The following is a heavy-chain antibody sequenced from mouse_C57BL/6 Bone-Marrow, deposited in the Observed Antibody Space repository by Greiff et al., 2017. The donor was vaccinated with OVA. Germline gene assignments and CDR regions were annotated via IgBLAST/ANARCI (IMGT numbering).Heavy chain of an antibody. CDR3: ARSDYDYFDY. CDR2: ISSGSSTI. D-gene: IGHD2-4*01. V-gene: IGHV5-17*01. J-gene: IGHJ2*01. Sequence: VQLQHSGGGLVKPGGSLKLSCAASGFTFSDYGMHWVRQAPEKGLEWVAYISSGSSTIYYADTVKGRFTISRDNAKNTLFLQMTSLRSEDTAMYYCARSDYDYFDYWGQGTTLTVSS. CDR1: GFTFSDYG.